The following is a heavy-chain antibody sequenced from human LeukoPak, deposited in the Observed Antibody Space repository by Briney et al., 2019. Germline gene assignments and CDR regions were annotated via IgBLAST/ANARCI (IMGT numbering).Heavy chain of an antibody. CDR3: AGGPELQLWLYDY. V-gene: IGHV3-21*01. Sequence: GGSLRLSCAASGFTFSSYSMNWVRQAPGKGLEWVSSISSSSSYIYYADSVKGRLTISRDNAKNSLYLQMNSLRAEDTAVYYCAGGPELQLWLYDYWGQGTLVTVSS. CDR2: ISSSSSYI. J-gene: IGHJ4*02. D-gene: IGHD5-18*01. CDR1: GFTFSSYS.